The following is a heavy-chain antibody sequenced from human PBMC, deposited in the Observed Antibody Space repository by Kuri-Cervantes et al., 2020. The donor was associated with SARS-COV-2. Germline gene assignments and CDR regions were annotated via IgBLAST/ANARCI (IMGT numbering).Heavy chain of an antibody. CDR1: GFTFSSYS. Sequence: GESLKISCAASGFTFSSYSMNWVRQAPGKGLEWVSSISSSSSYIYYADSVKGRFTISRDNAKNSLYLQMNSLRAEDTAVYYCARESWAWLQLFDAFDIWGQGTMVTVSS. D-gene: IGHD5-24*01. J-gene: IGHJ3*02. V-gene: IGHV3-21*01. CDR3: ARESWAWLQLFDAFDI. CDR2: ISSSSSYI.